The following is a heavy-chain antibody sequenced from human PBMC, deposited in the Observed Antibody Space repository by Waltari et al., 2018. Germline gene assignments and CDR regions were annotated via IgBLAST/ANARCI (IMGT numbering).Heavy chain of an antibody. CDR2: ISVSGAAR. J-gene: IGHJ6*02. CDR1: GFTFSCYA. D-gene: IGHD3-16*01. V-gene: IGHV3-23*01. Sequence: EVQLLASGGGLVQPGGSLRLYCAASGFTFSCYAMSLVRLAPGKGLEWVSSISVSGAARYYADSVKGRFTISRDNSKNTLYLQMISLRAEDTAVYYCAEAGLYVRDYYYDYSMGVWGQGTTVTVSS. CDR3: AEAGLYVRDYYYDYSMGV.